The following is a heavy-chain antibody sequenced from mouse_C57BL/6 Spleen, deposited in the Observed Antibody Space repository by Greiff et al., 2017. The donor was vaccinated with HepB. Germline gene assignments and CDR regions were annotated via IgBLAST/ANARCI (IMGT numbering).Heavy chain of an antibody. CDR1: GFSLTSYG. J-gene: IGHJ1*03. Sequence: QVHVKQSGPGLVQPSQSLSITCTVSGFSLTSYGLHWVRQSPGKGLEWLGVIWRGGSTDYNAAFMSRLSITKDNSKSQVFFKMNSLQADDTAIYYCAKNRDYGSSWYFDVWGTGTTVTVSS. V-gene: IGHV2-5*01. CDR3: AKNRDYGSSWYFDV. CDR2: IWRGGST. D-gene: IGHD1-1*01.